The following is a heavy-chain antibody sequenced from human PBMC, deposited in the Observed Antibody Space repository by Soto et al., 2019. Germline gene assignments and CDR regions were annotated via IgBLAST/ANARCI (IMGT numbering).Heavy chain of an antibody. D-gene: IGHD2-2*01. CDR3: ARTRGEVVPSGISHYYMDV. CDR1: GGSISSYY. Sequence: QVQLQESGPGLVKPSETLSLTCTVSGGSISSYYWSWIRQPPGKGLEWIGYIYYSGSTNYNPSLKSRVTISVGTSKDQFSLKLTSVTAADTAVYYCARTRGEVVPSGISHYYMDVWGKGTTVTVS. CDR2: IYYSGST. V-gene: IGHV4-59*01. J-gene: IGHJ6*03.